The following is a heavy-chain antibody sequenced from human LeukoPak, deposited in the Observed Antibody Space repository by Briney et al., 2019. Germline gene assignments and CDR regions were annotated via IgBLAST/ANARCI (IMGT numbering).Heavy chain of an antibody. CDR1: GFTFTAYY. Sequence: ASVKVSCKASGFTFTAYYMHWVRQAPGQGLEWMGWINPNSGGTNYAQKFQGRVTMTRDTSISTAYMELSRLRSDDTAVYYCARGYYYGSGSYFYWGQGTLVTVSS. J-gene: IGHJ4*02. CDR3: ARGYYYGSGSYFY. CDR2: INPNSGGT. D-gene: IGHD3-10*01. V-gene: IGHV1-2*02.